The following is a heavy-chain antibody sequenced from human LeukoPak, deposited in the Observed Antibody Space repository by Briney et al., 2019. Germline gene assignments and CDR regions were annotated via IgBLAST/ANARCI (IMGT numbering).Heavy chain of an antibody. V-gene: IGHV3-74*01. J-gene: IGHJ5*02. CDR2: INSDGSTT. CDR3: ARVATGSYDWFDP. D-gene: IGHD3-10*01. Sequence: RAGGSLRLSCAAPGFTLNGYWMHWVRHAPGKGLVWVSRINSDGSTTSYADSVKGRFTISRDNSKNTLYLQMNSLRAEDTAVYFCARVATGSYDWFDPWGQGTLVTVSS. CDR1: GFTLNGYW.